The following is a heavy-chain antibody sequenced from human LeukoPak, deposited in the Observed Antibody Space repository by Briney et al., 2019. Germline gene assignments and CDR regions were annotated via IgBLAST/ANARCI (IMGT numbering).Heavy chain of an antibody. D-gene: IGHD1-26*01. CDR2: IGSSGSTI. V-gene: IGHV3-11*01. J-gene: IGHJ4*02. Sequence: PGGSLRLSCAAPGFTFSDYYMSWIRQAPGKGLEWVSYIGSSGSTIYYADSVKGRFTISRDNAKNSLYLQMNSLRAEDTAVYYCARDRYVGATTAGDSDSWGQGTLVTVSS. CDR1: GFTFSDYY. CDR3: ARDRYVGATTAGDSDS.